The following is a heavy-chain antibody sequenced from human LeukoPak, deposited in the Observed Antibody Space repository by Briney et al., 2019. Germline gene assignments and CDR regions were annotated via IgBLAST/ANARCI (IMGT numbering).Heavy chain of an antibody. J-gene: IGHJ2*01. CDR2: IWYDGSNK. D-gene: IGHD4/OR15-4a*01. CDR3: AKVTMVGWYFDL. V-gene: IGHV3-33*06. CDR1: GFTFSTYA. Sequence: QPGGSLRLSCAASGFTFSTYAMHWVRQAPGKGLEWVAVIWYDGSNKYYADSVKGRFTISRDNSKNTLFLQMNSLRVEDTAVYYCAKVTMVGWYFDLWGRGTLVTVSS.